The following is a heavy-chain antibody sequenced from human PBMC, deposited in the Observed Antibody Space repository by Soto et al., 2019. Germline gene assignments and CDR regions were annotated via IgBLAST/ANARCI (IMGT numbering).Heavy chain of an antibody. CDR1: GGSISSYY. J-gene: IGHJ5*02. D-gene: IGHD3-3*01. Sequence: TSETLSLTCTVSGGSISSYYWNWIRQPPGKGLEWIGYIYYSGSTNYNPTLKSRVTISVDTSKNQFSLKLSSVTAADTAVYYCAREGGFWSGYSGWFDPWGQGTLVTVSS. CDR3: AREGGFWSGYSGWFDP. CDR2: IYYSGST. V-gene: IGHV4-59*01.